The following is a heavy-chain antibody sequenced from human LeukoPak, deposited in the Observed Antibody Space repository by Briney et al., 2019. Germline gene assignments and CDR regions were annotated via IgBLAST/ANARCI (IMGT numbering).Heavy chain of an antibody. CDR1: GGSISSYY. J-gene: IGHJ5*02. D-gene: IGHD6-13*01. CDR3: ARSSSSYGWFDP. V-gene: IGHV4-59*08. CDR2: IYYSGST. Sequence: SETLSLTCTVSGGSISSYYWSWIRQPPGKGLEWIGYIYYSGSTNYNPSLKSRVTISVDTSKNQFSLKLSSVAAADTAVYYCARSSSSYGWFDPWGQGTLVTVSS.